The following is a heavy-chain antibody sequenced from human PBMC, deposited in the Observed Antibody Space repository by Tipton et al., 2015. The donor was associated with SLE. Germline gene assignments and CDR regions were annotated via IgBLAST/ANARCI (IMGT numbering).Heavy chain of an antibody. CDR2: ISYDGSKK. V-gene: IGHV3-30*04. CDR3: AVELLDYFDY. Sequence: SLRLSCAASGFTFSNYAMHWVRQAPGKGLEWVTVISYDGSKKYYAASVKGRFTISRDNSKNTLYLQMNSLRAEDTALYYCAVELLDYFDYWGQGTLVTVSS. D-gene: IGHD1-7*01. J-gene: IGHJ4*02. CDR1: GFTFSNYA.